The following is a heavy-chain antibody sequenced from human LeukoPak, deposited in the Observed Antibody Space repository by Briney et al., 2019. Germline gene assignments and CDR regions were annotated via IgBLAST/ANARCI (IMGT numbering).Heavy chain of an antibody. CDR1: GGTFSSYA. D-gene: IGHD6-19*01. CDR3: ARDGSSGWYMGWFDP. Sequence: ASVKVSCKASGGTFSSYAISWVRQAPGQGLEWMGGIIPIFGTANYAQKFQGRVTITADESTSTAYMELSSLRSDDTAVYYCARDGSSGWYMGWFDPWGQGTLVTVSS. CDR2: IIPIFGTA. J-gene: IGHJ5*02. V-gene: IGHV1-69*13.